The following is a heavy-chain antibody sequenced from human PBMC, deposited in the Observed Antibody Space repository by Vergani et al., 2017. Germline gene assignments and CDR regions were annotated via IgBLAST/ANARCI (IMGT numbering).Heavy chain of an antibody. CDR3: ARERDVDTAMVVAFDI. J-gene: IGHJ3*02. Sequence: QVQLQESGPGLVKPSETLSLPCTVSGGSVSSGSYYWSWIRQPPGKGLEWIGYIYYSGSTNYNPSLKSRVTISVDTSKNQFSMKLSSVTAADTAVYYCARERDVDTAMVVAFDIWGQGTMVTVSS. D-gene: IGHD5-18*01. V-gene: IGHV4-61*01. CDR2: IYYSGST. CDR1: GGSVSSGSYY.